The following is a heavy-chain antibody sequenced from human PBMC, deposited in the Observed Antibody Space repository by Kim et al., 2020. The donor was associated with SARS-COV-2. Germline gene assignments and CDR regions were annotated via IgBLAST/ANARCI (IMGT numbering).Heavy chain of an antibody. CDR2: IKQDGSEK. CDR1: GFTFSSYW. CDR3: ARLITMIVVSHSWFDP. D-gene: IGHD3-22*01. J-gene: IGHJ5*02. Sequence: GGSLRLSCAASGFTFSSYWMSWVRQAPGKGLEWVANIKQDGSEKYYVDSVKGRFTISRDNAKNSLYLQMNSLRAEDTAVYYCARLITMIVVSHSWFDPWGQGTLVTVSS. V-gene: IGHV3-7*01.